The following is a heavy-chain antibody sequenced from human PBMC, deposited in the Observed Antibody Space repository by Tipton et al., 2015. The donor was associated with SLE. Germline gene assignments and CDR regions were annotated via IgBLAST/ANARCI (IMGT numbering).Heavy chain of an antibody. CDR3: AKGGWNAPPYH. CDR1: GGPISSHY. V-gene: IGHV4-59*11. Sequence: TLSLTCTVSGGPISSHYWTWIRQPPGKALQWIGYTNSRGSTIYNPSLKSRVSILLDTSKNQFSLRMSSVTAADTAVYYCAKGGWNAPPYHWGQGTLVTVSS. CDR2: TNSRGST. J-gene: IGHJ5*02. D-gene: IGHD1-1*01.